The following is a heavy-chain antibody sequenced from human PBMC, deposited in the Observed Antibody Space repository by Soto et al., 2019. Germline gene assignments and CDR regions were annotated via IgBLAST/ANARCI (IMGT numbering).Heavy chain of an antibody. V-gene: IGHV3-21*01. Sequence: VGSLRLSCAASGFTFSSYSMNWVRQAPGKGLEWVSSISSSSSYIYYADSVKGRFTISRDNAKNSLYLQMNSLRAGDTAVYYCARVAGYDFWSGPAYEGAFDIWGQGTMVTVSS. D-gene: IGHD3-3*01. CDR3: ARVAGYDFWSGPAYEGAFDI. CDR1: GFTFSSYS. CDR2: ISSSSSYI. J-gene: IGHJ3*02.